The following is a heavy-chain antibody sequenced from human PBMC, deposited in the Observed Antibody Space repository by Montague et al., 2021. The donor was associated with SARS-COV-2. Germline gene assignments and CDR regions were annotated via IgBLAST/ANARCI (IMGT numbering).Heavy chain of an antibody. CDR2: INHSGST. J-gene: IGHJ2*01. V-gene: IGHV4-39*07. CDR3: ARGAPTISMILVVMTGAGWYFDL. Sequence: SETLSLTCTVSGGSINSTTYYWAWIRQPPGKGLEWIGEINHSGSTNYNPSLRSRVTISVDTSKNQFSLKLSAVTAADTAVYYCARGAPTISMILVVMTGAGWYFDLWGRGTLVTVSS. CDR1: GGSINSTTYY. D-gene: IGHD3-22*01.